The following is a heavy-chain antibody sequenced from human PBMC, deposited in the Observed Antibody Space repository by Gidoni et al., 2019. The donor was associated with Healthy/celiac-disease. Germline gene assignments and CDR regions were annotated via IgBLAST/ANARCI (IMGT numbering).Heavy chain of an antibody. Sequence: QVTLRESGPALVKPTQTLTLTCTFSGFSRSTSGMCVSWIRQPPGKALEWLARIDWDDDKYYSTSLKTMLTISKDTSKNQVVLTMTNMDPVDTATYYCAGGAGYESCYYYGMDVWGQGTTVTVSS. V-gene: IGHV2-70*15. D-gene: IGHD1-1*01. J-gene: IGHJ6*02. CDR3: AGGAGYESCYYYGMDV. CDR2: IDWDDDK. CDR1: GFSRSTSGMC.